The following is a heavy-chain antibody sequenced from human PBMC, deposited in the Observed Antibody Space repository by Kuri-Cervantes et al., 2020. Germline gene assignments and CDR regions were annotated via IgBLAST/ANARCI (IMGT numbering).Heavy chain of an antibody. CDR2: MNPNSGGT. CDR1: GYTFTGYY. Sequence: ASVKVSCKASGYTFTGYYMHWVRQAPGQGLEWIGWMNPNSGGTNYAQKFQGRVTMTKDTSTSTVYMELSSLRSEDTAVYYCASGAGAAFDIWGQGTMVTVSS. CDR3: ASGAGAAFDI. J-gene: IGHJ3*02. D-gene: IGHD3-10*01. V-gene: IGHV1-2*02.